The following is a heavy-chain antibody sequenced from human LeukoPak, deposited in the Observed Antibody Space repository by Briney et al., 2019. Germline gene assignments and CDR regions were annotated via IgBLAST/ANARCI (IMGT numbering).Heavy chain of an antibody. CDR1: GGSISSSSYY. J-gene: IGHJ3*02. Sequence: PSETLSLTCTVSGGSISSSSYYWGWIRQPPWKGLEWIGSIYYSGSTYYNPSLKSRVTISVDTSKNQFSLKLSSVTAADTAVYYCARDPIYDSSGYYVDAFDIWGQGTMVTVSS. CDR2: IYYSGST. D-gene: IGHD3-22*01. V-gene: IGHV4-39*07. CDR3: ARDPIYDSSGYYVDAFDI.